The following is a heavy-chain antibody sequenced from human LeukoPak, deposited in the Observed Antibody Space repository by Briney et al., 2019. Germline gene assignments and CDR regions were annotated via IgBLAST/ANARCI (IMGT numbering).Heavy chain of an antibody. CDR2: ISSSGSTI. CDR1: GFTFSSYE. V-gene: IGHV3-48*03. Sequence: PWGSLRLSCAASGFTFSSYEMNGVRQAPGKGLEWVSYISSSGSTIYYADSVKGRFTISRDNAKNSLYLQMNSLRAEDTAVYYCARDYRGAAGGRFDFWGQGTLVTVSS. J-gene: IGHJ4*02. CDR3: ARDYRGAAGGRFDF. D-gene: IGHD6-13*01.